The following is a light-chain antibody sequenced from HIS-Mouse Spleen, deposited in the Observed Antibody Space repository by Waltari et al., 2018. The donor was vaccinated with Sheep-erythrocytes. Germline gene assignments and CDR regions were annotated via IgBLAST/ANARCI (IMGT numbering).Light chain of an antibody. Sequence: EIVLTQSPGTLSLSPGARATLFCRASQSVSSSYLAWYQQKPGQAPRLLIYGASSRATGITDRFSGSGSGTDFTITISRLEPEDFAVYYCQQYGSSPTFGQGTKLEIK. CDR3: QQYGSSPT. CDR2: GAS. CDR1: QSVSSSY. J-gene: IGKJ2*01. V-gene: IGKV3-20*01.